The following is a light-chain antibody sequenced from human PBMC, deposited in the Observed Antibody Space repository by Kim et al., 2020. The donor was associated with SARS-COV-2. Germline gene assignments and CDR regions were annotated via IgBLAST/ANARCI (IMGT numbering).Light chain of an antibody. CDR1: SSDVGGYNY. J-gene: IGLJ1*01. CDR2: DVS. CDR3: SSYTTSSTLV. V-gene: IGLV2-14*03. Sequence: GPSITISCTGTSSDVGGYNYVSWYQQHPGKAPKLMIYDVSKRPSGVSNRFSGSKSGNTASLTISGLQAEDEADYYCSSYTTSSTLVFGTGTKVTVL.